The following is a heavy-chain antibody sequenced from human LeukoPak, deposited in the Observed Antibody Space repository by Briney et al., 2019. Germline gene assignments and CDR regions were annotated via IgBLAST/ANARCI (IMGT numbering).Heavy chain of an antibody. D-gene: IGHD3-16*01. CDR2: IIPMFTTA. Sequence: SVKVSCKASGGIFSSYAISWVRQAPGQGLEWMGGIIPMFTTANYAQNFQDRVTITADESTSTVYMDLSSLRSEDTAVYYCARGGFMTHAHYFDSWGQGTLVTVSS. CDR3: ARGGFMTHAHYFDS. J-gene: IGHJ4*02. V-gene: IGHV1-69*13. CDR1: GGIFSSYA.